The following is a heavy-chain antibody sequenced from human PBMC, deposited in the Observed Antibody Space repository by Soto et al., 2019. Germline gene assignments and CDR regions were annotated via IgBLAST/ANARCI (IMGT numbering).Heavy chain of an antibody. CDR2: IFHSGST. V-gene: IGHV4-4*02. CDR1: GGSMSSNNR. Sequence: QVQLQESGPGLVKPSGTLSLTCAVSGGSMSSNNRWSWVRQPPGKWLEWIGEIFHSGSTNYNPSLKTRVTISVDKSKNQFSLKLSSVTAADTAVYYCARVYSGSYSDSWGQGTLVTVSS. J-gene: IGHJ4*02. D-gene: IGHD1-26*01. CDR3: ARVYSGSYSDS.